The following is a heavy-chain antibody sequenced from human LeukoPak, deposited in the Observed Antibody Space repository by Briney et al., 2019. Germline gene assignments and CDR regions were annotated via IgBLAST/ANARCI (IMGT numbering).Heavy chain of an antibody. CDR3: ARRDQYYYDSSGYYLFDY. CDR1: GGSFSGYY. CDR2: INHSGST. V-gene: IGHV4-34*01. D-gene: IGHD3-22*01. J-gene: IGHJ4*02. Sequence: SETLSLTCAVYGGSFSGYYWSWIRQPPGEGLEWIGEINHSGSTNYNPSLKSRVTISVDTSKNQFSLKLSSVTAADTAVYYCARRDQYYYDSSGYYLFDYWGQGTLVTVSS.